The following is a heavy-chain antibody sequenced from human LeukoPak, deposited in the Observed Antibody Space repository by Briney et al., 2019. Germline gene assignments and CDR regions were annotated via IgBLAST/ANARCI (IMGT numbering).Heavy chain of an antibody. CDR2: IYYSGSA. J-gene: IGHJ6*04. V-gene: IGHV4-31*03. CDR3: ARSYGSGSIYGMDV. Sequence: SRTLSLTCTVSGASISSGGYYWSWIRQHPGKGLEWIGYIYYSGSANYKPSLKSRVIISVDTSNNQFSLKLSSVTAADTAVYYCARSYGSGSIYGMDVWGKGTTVTVSS. D-gene: IGHD3-10*01. CDR1: GASISSGGYY.